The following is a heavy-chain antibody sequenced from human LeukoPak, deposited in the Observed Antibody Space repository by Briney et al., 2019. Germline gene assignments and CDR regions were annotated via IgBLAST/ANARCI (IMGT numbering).Heavy chain of an antibody. V-gene: IGHV3-74*01. J-gene: IGHJ4*02. Sequence: GGSLRLSCAASGFTFSSYWMHWVRQAPGKGLVWVSRINGDGSSTSYADSVKGRFTISRDNAKNTLYLQMNSLRAEDTAVYYCAREGSYYYDSSGSFDYWGQGTLVTVSS. CDR1: GFTFSSYW. CDR2: INGDGSST. CDR3: AREGSYYYDSSGSFDY. D-gene: IGHD3-22*01.